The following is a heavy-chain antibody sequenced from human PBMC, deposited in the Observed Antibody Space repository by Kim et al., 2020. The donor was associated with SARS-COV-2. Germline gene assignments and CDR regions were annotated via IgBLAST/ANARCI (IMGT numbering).Heavy chain of an antibody. CDR3: AAGACIGGSCEYYYGLDV. V-gene: IGHV3-23*01. D-gene: IGHD2-15*01. CDR1: GFTFSSHA. Sequence: GGSLRLSCAGSGFTFSSHAMTWVRQTPGNGLEWVSAISGDGDTTFYADSVKGRFTITRDNSKNTLYLQMNSLRAEDSAVYYCAAGACIGGSCEYYYGLDVWGQGTTVTVSS. CDR2: ISGDGDTT. J-gene: IGHJ6*02.